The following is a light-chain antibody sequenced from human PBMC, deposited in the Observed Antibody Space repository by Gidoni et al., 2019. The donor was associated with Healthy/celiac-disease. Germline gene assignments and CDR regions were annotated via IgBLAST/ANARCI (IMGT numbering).Light chain of an antibody. CDR2: DDS. CDR1: NIGSQS. V-gene: IGLV3-21*02. J-gene: IGLJ2*01. Sequence: SYVLTQPHSVSVAPGQTARVTCGGNNIGSQSVHWYQQKPGQAPVLVVYDDSDRPSGIPERFSGSNSGNTATLTISRVEAGDEADYYCQVWDSSSDHRVFGGGTKLTVL. CDR3: QVWDSSSDHRV.